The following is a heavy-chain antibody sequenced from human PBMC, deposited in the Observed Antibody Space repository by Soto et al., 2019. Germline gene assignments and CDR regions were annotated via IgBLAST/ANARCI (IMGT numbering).Heavy chain of an antibody. D-gene: IGHD4-17*01. V-gene: IGHV1-69*12. CDR1: GGTFSSYA. J-gene: IGHJ4*02. Sequence: QVQLVQSWAEVKKPGSSVKVSCKASGGTFSSYASSWVRQAPGQELEWMGGIIPNFGTAKYAQKFQGRVTITADESTSTADMELSSLRSEDTAVDYCSKAAATVTPFDYWCQGTLVTDTS. CDR3: SKAAATVTPFDY. CDR2: IIPNFGTA.